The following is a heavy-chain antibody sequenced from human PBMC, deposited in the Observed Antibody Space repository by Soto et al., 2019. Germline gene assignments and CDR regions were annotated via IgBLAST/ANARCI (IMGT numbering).Heavy chain of an antibody. J-gene: IGHJ3*02. CDR2: ISGSGGST. D-gene: IGHD6-13*01. CDR3: AKGGSSWYRLGHDAFDI. Sequence: LRLSCAASGFTFSSYAMSWVRQAPGKGLEWVSAISGSGGSTYYADSVKGRFTVSRDNSKNTLYLQMNSLRAEDTAVYYCAKGGSSWYRLGHDAFDIWGQGTMVTVSS. V-gene: IGHV3-23*01. CDR1: GFTFSSYA.